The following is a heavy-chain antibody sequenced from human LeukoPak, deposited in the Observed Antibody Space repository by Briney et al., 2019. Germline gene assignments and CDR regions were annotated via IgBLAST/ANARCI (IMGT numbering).Heavy chain of an antibody. Sequence: PSETLSLTCSVSGGSLSGYSWTWIRQPPGKGLEWIGSIYYSGTTYYNLSLKSRVTISVDTSKNQFSLKLSSVTAADTAVYFCARDREGGMDVWGQGTTVTVSS. CDR1: GGSLSGYS. J-gene: IGHJ6*02. CDR3: ARDREGGMDV. CDR2: IYYSGTT. V-gene: IGHV4-39*07.